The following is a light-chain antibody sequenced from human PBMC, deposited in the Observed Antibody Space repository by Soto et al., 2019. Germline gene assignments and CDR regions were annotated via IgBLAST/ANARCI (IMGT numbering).Light chain of an antibody. CDR2: DTS. V-gene: IGLV7-46*01. CDR3: LLSYSATYV. J-gene: IGLJ1*01. Sequence: QTVVTQEPSLTVSPGETVTLACGSRTGAVASGHYTYWFQQKPGQAPRTLIYDTSNKHSWTPARFSGSLLGDKAALTLSGAQPEDEAEYYCLLSYSATYVFGTGTKLTVL. CDR1: TGAVASGHY.